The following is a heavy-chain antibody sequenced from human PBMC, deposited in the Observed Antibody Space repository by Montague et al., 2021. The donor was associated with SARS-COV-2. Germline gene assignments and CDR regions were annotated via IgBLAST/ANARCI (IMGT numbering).Heavy chain of an antibody. Sequence: SETLSLTCAVYGASFSGYYWSWIRQPPGKGLEWIGEINHSGSTNYNPSLKSRVTISVDTSKNQFSLKLSSVTAADTAVYYCARGLHEPLDYWGQGTLVTVSS. D-gene: IGHD1-14*01. CDR3: ARGLHEPLDY. V-gene: IGHV4-34*01. CDR1: GASFSGYY. CDR2: INHSGST. J-gene: IGHJ4*02.